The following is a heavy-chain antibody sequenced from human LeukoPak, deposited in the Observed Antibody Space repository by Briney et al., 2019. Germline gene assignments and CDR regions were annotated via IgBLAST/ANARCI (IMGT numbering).Heavy chain of an antibody. CDR3: ARGGYYYDSSGYYAPMPFDY. CDR2: INHSGST. CDR1: GGSFSGYY. J-gene: IGHJ4*02. V-gene: IGHV4-34*01. Sequence: SETLFLTCAVYGGSFSGYYWSWIRQPPGKGLEWIGEINHSGSTNYNPSLKSRVAISVDTSKNQFSLKLSSVTAADTAVYYCARGGYYYDSSGYYAPMPFDYWGQGTLVTVSS. D-gene: IGHD3-22*01.